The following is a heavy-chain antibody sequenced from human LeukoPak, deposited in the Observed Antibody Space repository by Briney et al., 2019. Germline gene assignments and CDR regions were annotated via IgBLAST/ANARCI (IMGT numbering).Heavy chain of an antibody. J-gene: IGHJ4*02. V-gene: IGHV4-34*01. CDR1: GGSFSGYY. Sequence: PSETLSLTCAVYGGSFSGYYWSWIRQPPGKGLEWIGEINHSGSTNYNPSLKSRVTISVDTSKNQFSLKLSSVTAAGTAVYYCARALGYCSGGSCYYGYWGQGTLVTVSS. CDR3: ARALGYCSGGSCYYGY. D-gene: IGHD2-15*01. CDR2: INHSGST.